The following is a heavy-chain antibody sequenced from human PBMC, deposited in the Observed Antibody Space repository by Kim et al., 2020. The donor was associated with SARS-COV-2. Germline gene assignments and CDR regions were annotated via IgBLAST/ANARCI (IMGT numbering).Heavy chain of an antibody. D-gene: IGHD3-9*01. V-gene: IGHV1-8*01. J-gene: IGHJ4*02. CDR1: GYTFTSYD. Sequence: ASVKVSCKASGYTFTSYDLNWVRQATGQGLEWMGWMNPNIGNAGYAQKFQGRVTMTMDPSITTAYMELSSLRSEDTAVYYCARGVRTISNGDSWGQGTLDPVSS. CDR3: ARGVRTISNGDS. CDR2: MNPNIGNA.